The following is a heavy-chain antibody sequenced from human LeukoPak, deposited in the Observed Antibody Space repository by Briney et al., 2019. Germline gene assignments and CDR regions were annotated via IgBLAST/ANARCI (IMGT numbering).Heavy chain of an antibody. J-gene: IGHJ4*02. CDR2: IIPILGIA. CDR3: ASDVGYCSSTSCYTPGW. Sequence: SVKVSCKASGGTFSSYAISWVRQAPGQGLEWMGRIIPILGIANYAQKFQGRVTITADKSTSTAYMELSSLRSEDTAVYYCASDVGYCSSTSCYTPGWWGQGTLVTVSS. V-gene: IGHV1-69*04. CDR1: GGTFSSYA. D-gene: IGHD2-2*02.